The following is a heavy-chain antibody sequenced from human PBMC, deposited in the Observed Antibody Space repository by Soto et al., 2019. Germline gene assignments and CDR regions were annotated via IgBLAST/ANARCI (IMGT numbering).Heavy chain of an antibody. V-gene: IGHV3-21*06. Sequence: GGSLRLSCAGSGFSLGSYSMNWVRQAPGKGLEWVSSISSSTTYIYYADSVKGRFTISRDNAQNSMYFQMNSLRVEDTAVYYCARDRGGDFPLDYWGHGTLVTVSS. J-gene: IGHJ4*01. CDR3: ARDRGGDFPLDY. CDR2: ISSSTTYI. CDR1: GFSLGSYS. D-gene: IGHD3-16*01.